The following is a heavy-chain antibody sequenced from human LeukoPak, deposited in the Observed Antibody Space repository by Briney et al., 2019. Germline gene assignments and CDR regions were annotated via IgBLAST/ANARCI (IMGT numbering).Heavy chain of an antibody. Sequence: GGSLRLSCTASGFTFGDYAMSWVRQAPGKGPEWVGFIRSKAYGGTTEYAASVKGRFTISRDDSKSIAYLQMNSLKTEDTAVCYCTRAQGDWFDPWGQGTLVTVSS. CDR1: GFTFGDYA. CDR2: IRSKAYGGTT. CDR3: TRAQGDWFDP. V-gene: IGHV3-49*04. J-gene: IGHJ5*02.